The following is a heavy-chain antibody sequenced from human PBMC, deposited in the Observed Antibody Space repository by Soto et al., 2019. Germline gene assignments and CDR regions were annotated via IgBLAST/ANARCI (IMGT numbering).Heavy chain of an antibody. Sequence: GGSLRLSCAASGFTFSGSAMHWVRQASGKGLEWVGRIRSKANSYATAYAASVKGRFTISRDDSKNTAYLQMNSLKTEDTAVYYCTRHPDYYDSSGYPDYWGQGTLVTVSS. CDR2: IRSKANSYAT. CDR1: GFTFSGSA. CDR3: TRHPDYYDSSGYPDY. J-gene: IGHJ4*02. D-gene: IGHD3-22*01. V-gene: IGHV3-73*01.